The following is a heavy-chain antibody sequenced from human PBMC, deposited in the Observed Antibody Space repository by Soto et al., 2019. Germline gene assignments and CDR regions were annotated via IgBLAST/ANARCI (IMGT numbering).Heavy chain of an antibody. D-gene: IGHD2-15*01. Sequence: ASVKVSCKASGYTFSSFGISWVRQAPGQGLEWMGWISAYNGNTKYAQKVQGRVSMTTDTSTSTAYMELRNLRSDDTAVYFCARDVGSLAVVAARLFEEWGQGTLVTVSS. J-gene: IGHJ4*02. V-gene: IGHV1-18*01. CDR3: ARDVGSLAVVAARLFEE. CDR2: ISAYNGNT. CDR1: GYTFSSFG.